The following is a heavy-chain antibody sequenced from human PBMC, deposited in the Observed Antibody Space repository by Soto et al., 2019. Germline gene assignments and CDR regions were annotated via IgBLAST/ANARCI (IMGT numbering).Heavy chain of an antibody. V-gene: IGHV4-34*01. Sequence: SETMSLTCAVDGGSFSGYYWSWIRQHPGKGLEWIGEINHSGSTNYNPSLKSRVTISVDTSKNQFSLKLSSVTAADTAVYYCARGNGYSRKFNWFDPWGQGTLVTVSS. D-gene: IGHD5-18*01. J-gene: IGHJ5*02. CDR2: INHSGST. CDR1: GGSFSGYY. CDR3: ARGNGYSRKFNWFDP.